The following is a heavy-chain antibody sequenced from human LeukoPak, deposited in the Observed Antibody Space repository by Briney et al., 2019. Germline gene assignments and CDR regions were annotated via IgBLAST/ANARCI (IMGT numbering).Heavy chain of an antibody. CDR1: GFTFSNYG. CDR3: AKDQDVAAADYYFDY. Sequence: SGGSLRLSCAASGFTFSNYGMHWVRQAPGKGLEWVAVISYGGNDKYYADSVKGRFTISRDNSKNTLYLQMNSLRAEDTAVYYCAKDQDVAAADYYFDYWGQGTQVTVSS. CDR2: ISYGGNDK. J-gene: IGHJ4*02. D-gene: IGHD6-13*01. V-gene: IGHV3-30*18.